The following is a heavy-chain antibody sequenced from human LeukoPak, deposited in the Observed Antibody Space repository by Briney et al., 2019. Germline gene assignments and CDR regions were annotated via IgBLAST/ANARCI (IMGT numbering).Heavy chain of an antibody. Sequence: SQTLSLTCTLSGGSITSGRYYWTWIRQHPQRGLEWIGYVSYSGSTNYNSSLKSRLTISADTSKNQFYLRLTSVTAADTAVYYCARDPRGDITGTTFNRWGQGTLVTVSS. CDR2: VSYSGST. CDR3: ARDPRGDITGTTFNR. J-gene: IGHJ5*02. D-gene: IGHD1-20*01. CDR1: GGSITSGRYY. V-gene: IGHV4-31*03.